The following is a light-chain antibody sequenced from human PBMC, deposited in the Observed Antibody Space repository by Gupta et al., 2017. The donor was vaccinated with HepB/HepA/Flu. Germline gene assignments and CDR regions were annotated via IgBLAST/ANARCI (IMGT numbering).Light chain of an antibody. Sequence: EVVLTQSPGTLSSSPGERATLSCRASQSVRSSYLAWYQQKPGQAPRLLIYGASSRATGIPDRFSGSGSGTDLTLTISSLEPEDFAVYYCQQDGSSPPTFGHGTRVDIK. J-gene: IGKJ3*01. CDR2: GAS. V-gene: IGKV3-20*01. CDR3: QQDGSSPPT. CDR1: QSVRSSY.